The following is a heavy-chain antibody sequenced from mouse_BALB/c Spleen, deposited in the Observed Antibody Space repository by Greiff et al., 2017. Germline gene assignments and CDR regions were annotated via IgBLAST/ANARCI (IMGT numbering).Heavy chain of an antibody. D-gene: IGHD1-1*01. V-gene: IGHV1S81*02. CDR2: INPSNGGT. CDR3: TRLEYYYGSTYPFDY. J-gene: IGHJ2*01. CDR1: GYTFTSYY. Sequence: QVQLQQSGAELVKPGASVKLSCKASGYTFTSYYMYWVKQRPGQGLEWIGEINPSNGGTNFNEKFKSKATLTVDKSSSTAYMQLSSLTSEDSAVYYCTRLEYYYGSTYPFDYWGQGTTLTVSS.